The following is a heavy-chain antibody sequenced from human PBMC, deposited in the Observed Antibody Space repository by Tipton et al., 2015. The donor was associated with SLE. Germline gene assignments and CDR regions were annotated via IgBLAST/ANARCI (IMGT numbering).Heavy chain of an antibody. D-gene: IGHD2/OR15-2a*01. CDR1: GFTFSSYA. Sequence: SLRLSCAASGFTFSSYAMNWVRQAPGKGLEWVSGIYGDGSSTYYADSVKGRFTISRDNSKRTLNLQMNSLRAEDTAVYYCARQYLPGSGPSFDSWGQGTLVTVSS. V-gene: IGHV3-23*03. J-gene: IGHJ4*02. CDR2: IYGDGSST. CDR3: ARQYLPGSGPSFDS.